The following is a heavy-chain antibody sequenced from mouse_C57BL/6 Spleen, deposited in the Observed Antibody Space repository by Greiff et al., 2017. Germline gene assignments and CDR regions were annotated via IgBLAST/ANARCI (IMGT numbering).Heavy chain of an antibody. J-gene: IGHJ4*01. V-gene: IGHV1-82*01. CDR3: ASSYYSIYDAMDY. D-gene: IGHD2-5*01. CDR2: IYPGDGDT. CDR1: GYAFSSSW. Sequence: QVQLQQSGPELVKPGASVKISCKASGYAFSSSWMNWVKQRPGKGLEWIGRIYPGDGDTNYNGKFKGKATLTADKSSSTAYMQLSSLTSEDSAVYFCASSYYSIYDAMDYWGQGTSVTVSS.